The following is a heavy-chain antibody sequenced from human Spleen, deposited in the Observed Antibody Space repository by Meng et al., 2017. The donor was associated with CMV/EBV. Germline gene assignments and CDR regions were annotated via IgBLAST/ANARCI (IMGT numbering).Heavy chain of an antibody. J-gene: IGHJ4*02. D-gene: IGHD3-10*01. V-gene: IGHV4-31*11. Sequence: LTCAVSGASISSGDSYWSWIRQRPGKGLEWIGYIYNSGTTDYNPSLKSRLTISPDTSKNQFSLKLSSVTAADTAVYYCARALGAIDFWGQGTLVTVSS. CDR2: IYNSGTT. CDR3: ARALGAIDF. CDR1: GASISSGDSY.